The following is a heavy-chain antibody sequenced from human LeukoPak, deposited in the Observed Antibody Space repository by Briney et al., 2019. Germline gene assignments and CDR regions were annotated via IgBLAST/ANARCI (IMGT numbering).Heavy chain of an antibody. CDR1: GYTFTGYY. D-gene: IGHD3-9*01. Sequence: ASVKVSCKASGYTFTGYYMHWVRQAPGQGLEWMGWINPNSGGTNYAQKFQGWVTMTRDTSISTAYMELSKLRSDDTAVYYCARDHQYYDILTDYYPPGGYGMDVWGQGTTVTVSS. V-gene: IGHV1-2*04. CDR3: ARDHQYYDILTDYYPPGGYGMDV. J-gene: IGHJ6*02. CDR2: INPNSGGT.